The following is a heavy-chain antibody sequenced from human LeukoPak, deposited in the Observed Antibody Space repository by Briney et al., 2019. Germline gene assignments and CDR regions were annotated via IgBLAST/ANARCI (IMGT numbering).Heavy chain of an antibody. CDR2: INPNSGGT. CDR3: ARAIYSYGRDY. V-gene: IGHV1-2*02. D-gene: IGHD5-18*01. Sequence: ASVKVSCKASGYTFTCYYMHWVRQAPGQGLEWMGWINPNSGGTNYAQKFQGRVTMTRDTSISTAYMGLSRLRSDDTAVYYCARAIYSYGRDYWGQGTLVTVSS. CDR1: GYTFTCYY. J-gene: IGHJ4*02.